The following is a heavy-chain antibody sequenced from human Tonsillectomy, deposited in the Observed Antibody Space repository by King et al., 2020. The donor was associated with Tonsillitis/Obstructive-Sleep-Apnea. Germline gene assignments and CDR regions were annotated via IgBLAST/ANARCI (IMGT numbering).Heavy chain of an antibody. CDR1: GGAFSSYA. Sequence: QLVQSGAEVKKPGSSVKVSCKASGGAFSSYAISWVRQAPGQGLEWMGAIIPILGIVNYAQKFQGRVTITADKSTSTAYMELSSLTSEDTAVYYCAREVYGDYRCYGLDVWGQGTTVTVSS. D-gene: IGHD4-17*01. CDR3: AREVYGDYRCYGLDV. V-gene: IGHV1-69*10. J-gene: IGHJ6*02. CDR2: IIPILGIV.